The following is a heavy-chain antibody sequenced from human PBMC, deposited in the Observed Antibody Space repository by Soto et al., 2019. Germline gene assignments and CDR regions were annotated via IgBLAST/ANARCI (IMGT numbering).Heavy chain of an antibody. Sequence: QITLNESGPALVKPTQTLTLTCTFSGFSLNTRDVGVGWIRQPPGKALEWLGVVYWDDDKTYSPSLKSRLTITKDTPKNQLVLRMTNMDPVDTATYYCAHCMGGVASFGGQGSLVTVSS. CDR3: AHCMGGVASF. CDR1: GFSLNTRDVG. J-gene: IGHJ4*02. V-gene: IGHV2-5*02. CDR2: VYWDDDK. D-gene: IGHD3-16*01.